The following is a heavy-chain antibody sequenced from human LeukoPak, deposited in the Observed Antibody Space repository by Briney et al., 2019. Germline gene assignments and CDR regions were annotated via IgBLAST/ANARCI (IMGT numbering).Heavy chain of an antibody. Sequence: GPLRLSCAASGFTFSSYSMNWVRQAPGKGLEWVPSISSSSSYIYYADSVEGRFTISRDNAKNSLYLQMNSLRAEDTAVYYCARGGSGWPIYFDYWGQGTLVTVSS. CDR3: ARGGSGWPIYFDY. J-gene: IGHJ4*02. CDR1: GFTFSSYS. V-gene: IGHV3-21*01. D-gene: IGHD6-19*01. CDR2: ISSSSSYI.